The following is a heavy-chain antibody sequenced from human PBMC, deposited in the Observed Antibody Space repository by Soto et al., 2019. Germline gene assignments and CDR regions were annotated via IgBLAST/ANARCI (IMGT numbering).Heavy chain of an antibody. V-gene: IGHV3-74*01. D-gene: IGHD2-15*01. Sequence: PGGSLRLSCAAWGLPLNINWMHWVRQSPEKGLVWVSRINIDGSSTSYADSVKGRFTISRDNAKNTLYLQMNSLRAEDTAGYYCARERSGWKRGNWFDPWGQGIRFT. CDR1: GLPLNINW. CDR2: INIDGSST. CDR3: ARERSGWKRGNWFDP. J-gene: IGHJ5*02.